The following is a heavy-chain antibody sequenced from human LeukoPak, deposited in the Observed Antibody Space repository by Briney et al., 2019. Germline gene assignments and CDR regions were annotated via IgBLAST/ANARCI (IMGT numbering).Heavy chain of an antibody. D-gene: IGHD2-15*01. CDR1: GFTFSSYA. V-gene: IGHV3-30-3*01. Sequence: GGSLRLSCAASGFTFSSYAMHWVRQAPGKGLEWVAVISYDRSNKYYADSVKGRSTISRDNSKNTLYLQMNSLRAEDTAVYYCARGRSGDIHFDYWGQGTLVTVSS. J-gene: IGHJ4*02. CDR3: ARGRSGDIHFDY. CDR2: ISYDRSNK.